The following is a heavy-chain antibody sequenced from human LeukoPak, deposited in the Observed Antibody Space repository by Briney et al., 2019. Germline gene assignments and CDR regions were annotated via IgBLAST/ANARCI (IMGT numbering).Heavy chain of an antibody. CDR3: TRDYSYDSSGYSDY. J-gene: IGHJ4*02. D-gene: IGHD3-22*01. CDR2: ISPDGSST. V-gene: IGHV3-74*01. CDR1: GFTFSSYW. Sequence: GGSLRLSCAASGFTFSSYWMHWVRQGPGKGLVWVSRISPDGSSTSYADSVKGRFTISRDNAKNTLYLQMNSLRAEDTAVYYCTRDYSYDSSGYSDYWGQGTLVTVSS.